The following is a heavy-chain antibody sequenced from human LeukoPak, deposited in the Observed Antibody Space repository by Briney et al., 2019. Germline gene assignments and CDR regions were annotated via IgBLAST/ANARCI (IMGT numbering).Heavy chain of an antibody. J-gene: IGHJ3*02. Sequence: PGGSLRLSCAASGFTFSSYSMNWVRQAPGKGLEWVSSISSSSSYIYYADSVKGRFTISRDNAKKSLYLQMNSLRAEDTAVYYCARSGSYRKAFDIWGQGTMVTVSS. V-gene: IGHV3-21*01. CDR1: GFTFSSYS. CDR3: ARSGSYRKAFDI. D-gene: IGHD1-26*01. CDR2: ISSSSSYI.